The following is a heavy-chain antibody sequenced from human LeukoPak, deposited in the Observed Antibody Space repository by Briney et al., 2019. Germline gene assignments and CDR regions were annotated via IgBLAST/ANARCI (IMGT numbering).Heavy chain of an antibody. Sequence: ASVKVSCKASGGTFSSYGISWVRQAPGQGLEWMGGIIPIFGTANYAQKFQGRVTITADESTSTTYMELSSLRSEDTAVYYCARLDEYSSSSRYYGMDVWGQGTTVTVSS. D-gene: IGHD6-6*01. CDR2: IIPIFGTA. V-gene: IGHV1-69*13. CDR3: ARLDEYSSSSRYYGMDV. CDR1: GGTFSSYG. J-gene: IGHJ6*02.